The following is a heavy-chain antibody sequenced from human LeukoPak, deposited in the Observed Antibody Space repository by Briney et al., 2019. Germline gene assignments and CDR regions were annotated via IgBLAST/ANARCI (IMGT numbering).Heavy chain of an antibody. CDR2: ISSSSSYI. V-gene: IGHV3-21*04. CDR3: ARSHVQTNFGDYYYYGLDV. CDR1: GFTFSSYS. D-gene: IGHD4-17*01. J-gene: IGHJ6*02. Sequence: GGSLRLSCAASGFTFSSYSMNWVRQAPGKGLEWVSSISSSSSYIYYADSVKGRFTISRDNAKNSLYLQMNSLRAEDTAVYYCARSHVQTNFGDYYYYGLDVWGQGTTVTVSS.